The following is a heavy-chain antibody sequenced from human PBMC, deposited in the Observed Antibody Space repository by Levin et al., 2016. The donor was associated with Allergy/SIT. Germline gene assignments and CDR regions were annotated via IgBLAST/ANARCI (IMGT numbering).Heavy chain of an antibody. CDR1: GFTFSSYS. D-gene: IGHD5-24*01. V-gene: IGHV3-21*01. CDR3: ARDLGRLDGYTRRYDY. Sequence: GGSLRLSCAASGFTFSSYSMNWVRQAPGKGLEWVSSISSSSSYIYYADSVKGRFTISRDNAKNSLYLQMNSLRAEDTAVYYCARDLGRLDGYTRRYDYWGQGTLVTVSS. J-gene: IGHJ4*02. CDR2: ISSSSSYI.